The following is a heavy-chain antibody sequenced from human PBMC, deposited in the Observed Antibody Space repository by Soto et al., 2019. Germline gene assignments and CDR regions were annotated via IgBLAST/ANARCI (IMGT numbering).Heavy chain of an antibody. J-gene: IGHJ4*02. V-gene: IGHV3-23*01. CDR2: ISATGGRT. CDR3: AKDGATYYYDSSGYYPGY. CDR1: GFTFSSYA. D-gene: IGHD3-22*01. Sequence: GSMGLSSASSGFTFSSYAMSWVRQAPGKGLEWVSGISATGGRTYYADSVKGRFTISRDNSKNTLYLQMNSLRAEDTAVYYCAKDGATYYYDSSGYYPGYWGQGTLVTVSS.